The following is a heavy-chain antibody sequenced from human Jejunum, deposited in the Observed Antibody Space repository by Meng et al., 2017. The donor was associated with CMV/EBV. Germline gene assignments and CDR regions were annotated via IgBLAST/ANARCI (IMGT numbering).Heavy chain of an antibody. CDR3: AKSTQLMVYASDY. V-gene: IGHV3-23*03. Sequence: SGFTFNNYAMNWVRQAPGKGLAWVSIIYSGSTRTYYADSVKGRFTISRDDSKNTLYLQMNSLRAEDTATYYCAKSTQLMVYASDYWGQGALVTVSS. J-gene: IGHJ4*02. CDR2: IYSGSTRT. CDR1: GFTFNNYA. D-gene: IGHD2-8*01.